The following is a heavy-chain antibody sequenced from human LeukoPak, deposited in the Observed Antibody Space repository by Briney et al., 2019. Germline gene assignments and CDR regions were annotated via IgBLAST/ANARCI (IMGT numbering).Heavy chain of an antibody. CDR1: GFTFSSYE. D-gene: IGHD6-13*01. Sequence: GGSLRLSCAASGFTFSSYEMNWVRQAPGKGLEWVSYISSSGSTIYYADSVKGRFTISRDNAKNSLYLQMNSLRAEDTAVYYCARDNGVSSSWSLFDYWGQGTLVTVSS. CDR2: ISSSGSTI. CDR3: ARDNGVSSSWSLFDY. J-gene: IGHJ4*02. V-gene: IGHV3-48*03.